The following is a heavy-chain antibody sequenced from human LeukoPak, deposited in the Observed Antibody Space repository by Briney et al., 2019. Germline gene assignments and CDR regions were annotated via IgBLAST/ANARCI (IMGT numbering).Heavy chain of an antibody. Sequence: SETLSLTCAVYGGSFSGYYWSWIRQPPGKGLEWIGEINHSGSTNYNPSLKSRVTISADTSKNQFSLKLSSVTAADTAVYYCARGYYDILTGDNNWFDPWGQGTLVTVSS. CDR1: GGSFSGYY. D-gene: IGHD3-9*01. J-gene: IGHJ5*02. CDR3: ARGYYDILTGDNNWFDP. V-gene: IGHV4-34*01. CDR2: INHSGST.